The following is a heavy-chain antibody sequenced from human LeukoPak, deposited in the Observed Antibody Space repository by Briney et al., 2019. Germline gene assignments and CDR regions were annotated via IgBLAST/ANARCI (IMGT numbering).Heavy chain of an antibody. D-gene: IGHD3-22*01. CDR2: IYYSGST. CDR1: GGSISSSSYY. V-gene: IGHV4-39*07. Sequence: PSETLSLTCTVSGGSISSSSYYWGWIRQPPGKGLEWIGSIYYSGSTYYNPSLKSRVTISVDTSKNQFSLKLSSVTAADTAVYYCARDTPNSDYDGYYFDYWGQGTLVTVSS. J-gene: IGHJ4*02. CDR3: ARDTPNSDYDGYYFDY.